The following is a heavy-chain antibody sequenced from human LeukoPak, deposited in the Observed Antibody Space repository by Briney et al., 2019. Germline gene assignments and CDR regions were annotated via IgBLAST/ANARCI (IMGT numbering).Heavy chain of an antibody. Sequence: KPSEILSLTCTVSGGSISKYYWSWIRQPPGKGPEWIGYIYYTGSTKYNPSLKSRVTISVDTSKDQFSLKLSSVTAADTAMYYCARDPGGGTGWFDPWGQGILVTVSS. V-gene: IGHV4-59*01. D-gene: IGHD3-16*01. J-gene: IGHJ5*02. CDR1: GGSISKYY. CDR3: ARDPGGGTGWFDP. CDR2: IYYTGST.